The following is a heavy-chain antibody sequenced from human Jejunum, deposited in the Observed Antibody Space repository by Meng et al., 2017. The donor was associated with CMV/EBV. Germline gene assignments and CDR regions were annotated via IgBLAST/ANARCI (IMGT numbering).Heavy chain of an antibody. V-gene: IGHV1-69*08. CDR1: GGTFSSYT. D-gene: IGHD5-24*01. Sequence: QVQLGESGAEVKKPGSSVKVSCKASGGTFSSYTISWVRQAPGQGLEWMGRIIPILGIANYAQKFQDRVTITADKSTSTAYMELSSLRSEDTAVYYCARDEGGWLTAPDYWGQGTLVTVSS. J-gene: IGHJ4*02. CDR2: IIPILGIA. CDR3: ARDEGGWLTAPDY.